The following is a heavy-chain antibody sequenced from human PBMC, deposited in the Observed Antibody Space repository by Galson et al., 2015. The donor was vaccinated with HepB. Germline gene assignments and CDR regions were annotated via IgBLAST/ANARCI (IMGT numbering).Heavy chain of an antibody. CDR2: IVVGSGNT. D-gene: IGHD3-22*01. CDR3: ATDSSPYYYDTSGNFGYFDL. CDR1: GFIFSSSA. Sequence: SVTVSCKASGFIFSSSAMQWVRQARGQRLEWIGWIVVGSGNTNYAQKFQERVTITRDMSTNTAYMELSRLRSEDTAVYYCATDSSPYYYDTSGNFGYFDLWGRGTLVTVSS. J-gene: IGHJ2*01. V-gene: IGHV1-58*02.